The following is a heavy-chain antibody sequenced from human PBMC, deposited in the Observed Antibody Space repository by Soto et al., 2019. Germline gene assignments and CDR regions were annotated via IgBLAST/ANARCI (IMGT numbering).Heavy chain of an antibody. CDR3: ARRTRIATLGYYYGMDV. CDR2: IYPGDSDT. Sequence: GESLKISCQGSGYSFTSYWIGWVRQMPGKGLEWMGIIYPGDSDTRYSPSFQGQVTISADKSISTAYLQWSSLKASDTAMYYCARRTRIATLGYYYGMDVWGQGTTVTVSS. J-gene: IGHJ6*02. CDR1: GYSFTSYW. V-gene: IGHV5-51*01. D-gene: IGHD6-13*01.